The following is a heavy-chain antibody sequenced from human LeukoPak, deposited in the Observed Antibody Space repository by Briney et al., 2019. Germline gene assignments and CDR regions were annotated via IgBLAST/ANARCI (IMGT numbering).Heavy chain of an antibody. CDR3: ARRRLNFDFYNV. V-gene: IGHV4-39*01. CDR1: GDPIISNIYW. CDR2: TFYTGRT. D-gene: IGHD3/OR15-3a*01. Sequence: SATLSLTCTVSGDPIISNIYWWDWVRLPPGKGLEWIGATFYTGRTFYNPSFKSRVTISVDTSKNQFSLDLNSATAADTADYYCARRRLNFDFYNVWGQGTRVLVSS. J-gene: IGHJ3*01.